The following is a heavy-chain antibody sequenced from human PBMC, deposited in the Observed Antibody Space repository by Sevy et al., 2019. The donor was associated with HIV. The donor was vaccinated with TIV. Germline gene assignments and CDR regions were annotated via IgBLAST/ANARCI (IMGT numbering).Heavy chain of an antibody. CDR1: GDSFSSYF. D-gene: IGHD7-27*01. J-gene: IGHJ4*02. V-gene: IGHV4-4*07. CDR2: INTSGST. CDR3: ARSNWVTATNGFSKSYYFDY. Sequence: SETLSLTCTVSGDSFSSYFWAWIRQPAGKGLEWIGRINTSGSTNYNPSLKSRVPMSVDKSKSQFSLKVTSLTAADTAIYFCARSNWVTATNGFSKSYYFDYWGQGSLVTVSS.